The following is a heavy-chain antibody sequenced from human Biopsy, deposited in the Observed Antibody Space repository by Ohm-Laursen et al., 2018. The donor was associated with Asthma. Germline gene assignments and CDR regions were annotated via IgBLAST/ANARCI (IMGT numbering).Heavy chain of an antibody. CDR2: IMTVFGTT. CDR3: ARCQVGYSSGWSLLLKKIYYSGMDV. V-gene: IGHV1-69*01. Sequence: GSSVKVSCKAPGGTFSKFAISWVRQAPGQGHEWLGGIMTVFGTTNYAQKFQGRVTITADESTSTAYMEVTSLRSEDTAIYYCARCQVGYSSGWSLLLKKIYYSGMDVWGQGTAVTVSS. D-gene: IGHD6-19*01. J-gene: IGHJ6*02. CDR1: GGTFSKFA.